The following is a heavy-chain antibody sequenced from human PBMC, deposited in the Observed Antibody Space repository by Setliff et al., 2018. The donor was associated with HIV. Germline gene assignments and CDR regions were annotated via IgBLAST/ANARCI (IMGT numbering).Heavy chain of an antibody. CDR2: IYYSGST. CDR1: GGSISSSSYY. CDR3: ARQIETYYYASSGYPAYFDY. J-gene: IGHJ4*02. D-gene: IGHD3-22*01. Sequence: PSETLSLTCTVSGGSISSSSYYWGWIRQPPGKGLEWIGSIYYSGSTYYNPSLKSRVTLSVDTSKNQFSLKLSSVTAADTAMYYCARQIETYYYASSGYPAYFDYWGQGTLVTVSS. V-gene: IGHV4-39*01.